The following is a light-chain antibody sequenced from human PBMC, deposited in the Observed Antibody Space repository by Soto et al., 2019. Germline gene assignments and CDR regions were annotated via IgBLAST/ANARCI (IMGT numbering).Light chain of an antibody. CDR3: QSYDSGLPDSYV. CDR1: SSDVGGYNY. CDR2: EVS. J-gene: IGLJ1*01. V-gene: IGLV2-8*01. Sequence: QSALTQPPSASGSPGQSVTISCTGTSSDVGGYNYVSWYQQHPGKAPKLMIYEVSKRPSGVSARFSGSKSGASASLVISGLQPEDEGDYFCQSYDSGLPDSYVFGPGTKLTVL.